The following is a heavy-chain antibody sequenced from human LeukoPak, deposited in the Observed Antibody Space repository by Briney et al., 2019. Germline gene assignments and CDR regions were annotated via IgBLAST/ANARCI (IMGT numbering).Heavy chain of an antibody. CDR3: ARDRASVVVPDALGY. J-gene: IGHJ4*02. Sequence: GGSLRLSCAASGFTFNTFWMNWVRQAPGKGLEWVANIKQDGSEKYYVDSVKGRFIISRDNAKNPLYLQMNSLRAEDTAVYYCARDRASVVVPDALGYWGQGVLVTVSS. V-gene: IGHV3-7*01. D-gene: IGHD2-2*01. CDR2: IKQDGSEK. CDR1: GFTFNTFW.